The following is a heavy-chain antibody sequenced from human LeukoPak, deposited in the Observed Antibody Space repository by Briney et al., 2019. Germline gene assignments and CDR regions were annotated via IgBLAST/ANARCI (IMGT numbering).Heavy chain of an antibody. V-gene: IGHV3-11*04. CDR3: ARPSAMVRGLFDAFDI. Sequence: GGSLRLSCAASGFTFSDYYMSWIRQAPGKGLEWVSYISSSGSTIYYADSVKGRFTISRDNSKNTLYLQMNSLRAEDTAVYYCARPSAMVRGLFDAFDIWGQGTMVTVSS. CDR1: GFTFSDYY. D-gene: IGHD3-10*01. CDR2: ISSSGSTI. J-gene: IGHJ3*02.